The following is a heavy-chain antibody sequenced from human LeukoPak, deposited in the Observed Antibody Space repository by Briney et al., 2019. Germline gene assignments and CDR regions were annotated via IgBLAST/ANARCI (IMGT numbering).Heavy chain of an antibody. J-gene: IGHJ4*02. CDR3: AKDPQVATIDYFDY. V-gene: IGHV3-23*01. Sequence: GGSPRLSCAASGFTFSSYAMSWVRQAPGKGLEWVSGISGSGGSTHYADSVKGRFTISRDNSKNTLYLQMNSLRAEDTAVYYCAKDPQVATIDYFDYWGQGTLVTVSS. CDR2: ISGSGGST. CDR1: GFTFSSYA. D-gene: IGHD5-12*01.